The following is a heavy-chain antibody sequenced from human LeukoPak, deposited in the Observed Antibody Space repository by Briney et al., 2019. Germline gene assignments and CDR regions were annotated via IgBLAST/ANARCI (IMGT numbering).Heavy chain of an antibody. CDR3: ARVGSFDVLRFLEWLTYGMDV. V-gene: IGHV3-48*01. J-gene: IGHJ6*02. CDR2: ISSSSSSSTI. CDR1: GFTFSSYA. D-gene: IGHD3-3*01. Sequence: GGSLRLSCAASGFTFSSYAMSWVRQAPGKGLEWVSYISSSSSSSTIYYADSVKGRFTISRDNAKNSLYLQMNSLRAEDTAVYYCARVGSFDVLRFLEWLTYGMDVWGQGTTVTVSS.